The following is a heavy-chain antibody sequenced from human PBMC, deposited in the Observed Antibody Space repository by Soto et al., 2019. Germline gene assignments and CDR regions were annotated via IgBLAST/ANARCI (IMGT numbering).Heavy chain of an antibody. J-gene: IGHJ5*02. CDR2: ISSSSSYI. CDR3: ARDTYFYGSGSYGP. Sequence: EVQLVESGGGLVKPGGSLRLSCAASGFTFSGYSMNWVRQAPGKGLEWVSSISSSSSYIYYADSVKGRFTISRDNAKNSLYLQMNSLRAEDTAVYYCARDTYFYGSGSYGPWGQGTLVTVSS. D-gene: IGHD3-10*01. V-gene: IGHV3-21*01. CDR1: GFTFSGYS.